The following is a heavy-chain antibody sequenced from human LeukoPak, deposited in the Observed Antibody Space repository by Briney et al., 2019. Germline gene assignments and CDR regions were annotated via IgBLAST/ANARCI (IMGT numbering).Heavy chain of an antibody. Sequence: SEALSLICTVSGGSISSYYWSWIRQPPGKGLEWIGYIYYSGSTNYNPSLKSRVTISVDTSKNQFSLKLSSVTAADTAVYYCARGRGIAAAGPTEYFQHWGQGTLVTVSS. V-gene: IGHV4-59*01. CDR1: GGSISSYY. J-gene: IGHJ1*01. CDR2: IYYSGST. CDR3: ARGRGIAAAGPTEYFQH. D-gene: IGHD6-13*01.